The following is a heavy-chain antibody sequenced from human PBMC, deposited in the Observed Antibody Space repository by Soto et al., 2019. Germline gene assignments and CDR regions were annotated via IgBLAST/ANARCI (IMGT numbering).Heavy chain of an antibody. D-gene: IGHD1-1*01. CDR2: INHSGST. Sequence: QVQLQQWGAGLLKPSETLSLTCAVYGGSFSGYYWSWIRQPPGKGLEWIGEINHSGSTNYNPSLKSRVTISVDTSKNQFSLKLSSVTAADTAVYYCARDTTGTTVWFDPWGQGTLVTVSS. CDR3: ARDTTGTTVWFDP. J-gene: IGHJ5*02. V-gene: IGHV4-34*01. CDR1: GGSFSGYY.